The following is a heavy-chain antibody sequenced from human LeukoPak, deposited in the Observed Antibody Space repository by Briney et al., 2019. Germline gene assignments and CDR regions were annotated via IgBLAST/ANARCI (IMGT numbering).Heavy chain of an antibody. J-gene: IGHJ4*02. V-gene: IGHV1-46*01. CDR3: ARVSPTDPHFDY. CDR2: INPSGGST. Sequence: ASVKVSCKASGYTFTSYGISWVRQAPGRGLEWMGIINPSGGSTSYAQKFQGRVTMTRDTSTSTVYMELSSLRSEDTAVYYCARVSPTDPHFDYWGQGTLVTVS. CDR1: GYTFTSYG.